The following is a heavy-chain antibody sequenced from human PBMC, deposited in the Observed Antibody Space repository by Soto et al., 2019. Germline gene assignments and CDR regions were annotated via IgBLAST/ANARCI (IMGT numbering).Heavy chain of an antibody. Sequence: QVQLVQSGAEVKKPGASVKVSCKASGYSFSSYGIAWVRQAPGQGLEWMGWISGYNDNTKYVDKLQGRVTMITDTSTSTVYMELRRLRKDDTAVYYCARLIPFRYHFDHWGQGTLVTVSS. D-gene: IGHD1-1*01. CDR2: ISGYNDNT. V-gene: IGHV1-18*04. CDR1: GYSFSSYG. J-gene: IGHJ4*02. CDR3: ARLIPFRYHFDH.